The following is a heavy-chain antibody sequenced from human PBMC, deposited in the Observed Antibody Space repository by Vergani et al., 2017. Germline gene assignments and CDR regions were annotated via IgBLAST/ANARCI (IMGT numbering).Heavy chain of an antibody. CDR2: TWYEGNNN. D-gene: IGHD5-24*01. CDR3: ARETRDTPSSLDY. V-gene: IGHV3-33*01. J-gene: IGHJ4*02. Sequence: QVQLVESGGGVVQPGRSLRLSCTPSSFKLGDYGMHWVRQAPGRGLEWVSMTWYEGNNNYYADSVKGRFTIPKDISNNTLYLPMNSRRGDDTAVYYCARETRDTPSSLDYWGQGTLVTVSS. CDR1: SFKLGDYG.